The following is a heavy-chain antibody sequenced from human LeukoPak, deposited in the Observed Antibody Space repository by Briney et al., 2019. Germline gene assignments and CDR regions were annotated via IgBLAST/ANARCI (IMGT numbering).Heavy chain of an antibody. Sequence: ASVKVSCKASGYTFTSYGISWVRQAPGQGLEWMGIINPSGGSTSYAQKFQGRVTMTRDTSTSTVYMELSSLRSEDTAVYYCARDPLLIGYYGMDVWGQGTTVTVSS. D-gene: IGHD3-16*01. V-gene: IGHV1-46*01. CDR2: INPSGGST. J-gene: IGHJ6*02. CDR3: ARDPLLIGYYGMDV. CDR1: GYTFTSYG.